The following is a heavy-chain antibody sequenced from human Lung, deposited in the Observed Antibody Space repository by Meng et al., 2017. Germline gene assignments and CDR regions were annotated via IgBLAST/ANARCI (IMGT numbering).Heavy chain of an antibody. Sequence: QVQLVQFGAGVKKPGDSGKVSGKASGYTFTSYGISWVRQAPGQGLEWMGWISTYNGNTNYAQKLQGRVTMTTDTSTSTAYMELRSLTSDYTAVYYCARDGDIVLVRGWFDPWGQGTLVTVSS. V-gene: IGHV1-18*01. CDR2: ISTYNGNT. CDR3: ARDGDIVLVRGWFDP. D-gene: IGHD2-8*02. CDR1: GYTFTSYG. J-gene: IGHJ5*02.